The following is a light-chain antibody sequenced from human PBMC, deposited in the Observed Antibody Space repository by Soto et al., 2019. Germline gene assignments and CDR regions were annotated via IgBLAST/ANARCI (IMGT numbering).Light chain of an antibody. CDR3: QQRSNWPA. CDR2: DAS. Sequence: IVLAQSPATLSFSPGERATLSCRASQSVSSSLAWYQQKPGQAPRLLIYDASNRATGIPARFSGSGSGTDFTLTISSLEPEDFAVYYCQQRSNWPALGGGTKVDIK. CDR1: QSVSSS. V-gene: IGKV3-11*01. J-gene: IGKJ4*01.